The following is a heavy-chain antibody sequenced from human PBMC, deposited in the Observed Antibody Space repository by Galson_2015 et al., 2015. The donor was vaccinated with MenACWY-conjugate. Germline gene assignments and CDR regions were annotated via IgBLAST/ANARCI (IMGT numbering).Heavy chain of an antibody. CDR1: GFTFSDYY. V-gene: IGHV3-11*06. CDR3: ARFPRTPGKYPDY. CDR2: ISTRSST. D-gene: IGHD1-14*01. Sequence: SLRLSCAASGFTFSDYYMSWVRQAPGKGLECVSYISTRSSTNYADSVQGRFTISRDNAKNSVYLQMDSPRAEDTAVYYCARFPRTPGKYPDYWGQGTPVTVSS. J-gene: IGHJ4*02.